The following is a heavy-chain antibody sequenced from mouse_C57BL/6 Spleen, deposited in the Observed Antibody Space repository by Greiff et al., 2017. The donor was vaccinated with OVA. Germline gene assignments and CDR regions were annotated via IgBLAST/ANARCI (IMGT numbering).Heavy chain of an antibody. V-gene: IGHV1-15*01. CDR2: IDPETGGT. CDR1: GYTFTDYE. Sequence: VKLMESGAELVRPGASVTLSCKASGYTFTDYEMHWVKQTPVHGLEWIGAIDPETGGTAYNQKFKGKAILTADKSSSTAYMELRSLTSEDSAVYYCTFPSFDVWGTGTTVTVSS. J-gene: IGHJ1*03. CDR3: TFPSFDV.